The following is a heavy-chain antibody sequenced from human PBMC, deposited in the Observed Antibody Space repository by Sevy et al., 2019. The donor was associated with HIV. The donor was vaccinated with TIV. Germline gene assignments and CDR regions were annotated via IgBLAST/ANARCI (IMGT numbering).Heavy chain of an antibody. CDR1: GGTFSSYA. D-gene: IGHD2-2*01. CDR2: IIPIFGTA. CDR3: ARDCSSTSCYEDYYYYYGMDV. J-gene: IGHJ6*02. Sequence: ASVKVSCKASGGTFSSYAISWVRQAPGQGLEWMGGIIPIFGTANYAQKFQGRVTITADESTSTAYMEVSSLRSEDTAVYYCARDCSSTSCYEDYYYYYGMDVWGQGTTVTVSS. V-gene: IGHV1-69*13.